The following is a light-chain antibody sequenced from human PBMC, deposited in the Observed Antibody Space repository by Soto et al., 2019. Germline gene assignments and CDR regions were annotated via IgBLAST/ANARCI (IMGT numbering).Light chain of an antibody. J-gene: IGKJ4*01. CDR2: GAF. V-gene: IGKV3-15*01. CDR1: QSVSYN. Sequence: EIVMTQSPATLSVSPGETATLSCRASQSVSYNLAWYQQKPAQGPRLVIYGAFSRATGIPARFSGSGSGTEFTLTISSLQSEDFAVYYCQQYKNWPPLTFGGGTKVEI. CDR3: QQYKNWPPLT.